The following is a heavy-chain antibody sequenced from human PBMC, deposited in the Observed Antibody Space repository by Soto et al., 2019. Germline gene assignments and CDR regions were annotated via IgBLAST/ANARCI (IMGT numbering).Heavy chain of an antibody. CDR2: INPSGGST. D-gene: IGHD3-10*01. J-gene: IGHJ5*02. V-gene: IGHV1-46*01. CDR1: GYTFTSYY. CDR3: AREGWYYYGSGSYYNWFDP. Sequence: QVQLVQSGAEVKKPGASVKVSCKASGYTFTSYYMHWVRQAPGQGLEWMGIINPSGGSTSYAQKFQGRVTMTRDTSTSTVYMELSSLRSEDTAVEYWAREGWYYYGSGSYYNWFDPWGQGTLVTVSS.